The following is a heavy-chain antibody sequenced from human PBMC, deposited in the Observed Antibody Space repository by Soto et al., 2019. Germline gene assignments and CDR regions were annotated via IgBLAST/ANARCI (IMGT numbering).Heavy chain of an antibody. Sequence: PSETLSLTCTVSGGSISSSSYYWGWIRQPPGKGLEWIGSIYYSGSTYYNPSLKSRVTISVDTSKNQFSLKLSSVTAADTAVYYCARLGVWFDPWGQGTLVTVSS. D-gene: IGHD2-8*01. V-gene: IGHV4-39*01. CDR1: GGSISSSSYY. CDR3: ARLGVWFDP. CDR2: IYYSGST. J-gene: IGHJ5*02.